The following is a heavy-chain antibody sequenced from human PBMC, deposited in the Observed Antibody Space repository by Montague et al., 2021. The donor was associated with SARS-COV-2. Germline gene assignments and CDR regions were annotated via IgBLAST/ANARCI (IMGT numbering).Heavy chain of an antibody. V-gene: IGHV4-31*03. Sequence: TLSLTCTVSGDSINSGSYYWSWIRQPPGKGLEWIGFIYYSGSTYYNPSLRSRLAISVDTSTNQFSLRLSSVTAADTAVSFCVRMGGNYQYYFDYWGLGTLPAVSS. CDR2: IYYSGST. CDR3: VRMGGNYQYYFDY. D-gene: IGHD3-22*01. J-gene: IGHJ4*02. CDR1: GDSINSGSYY.